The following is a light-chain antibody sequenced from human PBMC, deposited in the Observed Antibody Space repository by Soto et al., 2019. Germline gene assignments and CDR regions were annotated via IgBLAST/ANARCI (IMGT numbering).Light chain of an antibody. Sequence: DIQMTQSPSSLSACVGDRVTITCRASQNIGRWLAWYQQKPGKAPKLMIYDVSTLISGVPSRFSGSGSGTEFTLTISSLQPDDFTTYYCQQYNLHSPATFGPGTLVDIK. J-gene: IGKJ1*01. CDR2: DVS. CDR1: QNIGRW. V-gene: IGKV1-5*01. CDR3: QQYNLHSPAT.